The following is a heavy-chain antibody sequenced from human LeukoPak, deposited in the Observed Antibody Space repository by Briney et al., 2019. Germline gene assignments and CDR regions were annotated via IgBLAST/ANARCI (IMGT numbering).Heavy chain of an antibody. CDR1: GYTFTNYG. V-gene: IGHV1-18*01. CDR2: ISTNGDIR. Sequence: ASVKVSCKASGYTFTNYGISWVRQAPGQGLEWMGWISTNGDIRTYAQTLQGRLTMTTDTATTTAYMELNNLTFDDTAVYYCARDWDAMNNCFDPWGQGTPVTVSS. CDR3: ARDWDAMNNCFDP. D-gene: IGHD1-26*01. J-gene: IGHJ5*02.